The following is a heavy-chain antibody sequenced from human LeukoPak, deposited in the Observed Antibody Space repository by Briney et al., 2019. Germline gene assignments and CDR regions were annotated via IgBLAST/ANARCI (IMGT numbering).Heavy chain of an antibody. J-gene: IGHJ5*02. D-gene: IGHD6-13*01. CDR3: ARAVTSSSSWYKWVNWFDP. CDR1: GGSISSYY. V-gene: IGHV4-4*07. Sequence: PSETLSLTCTVSGGSISSYYWSWIRQPAGKGLEWIGRIYTSGSTTYNPSLKSRVTMSVDTSKNQFSLKLSSVTAADTAVYYCARAVTSSSSWYKWVNWFDPWGQGTLVTVSS. CDR2: IYTSGST.